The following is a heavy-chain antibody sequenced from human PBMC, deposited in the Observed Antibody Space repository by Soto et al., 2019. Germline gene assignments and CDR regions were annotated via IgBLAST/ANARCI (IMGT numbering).Heavy chain of an antibody. V-gene: IGHV3-21*01. CDR3: ARDSQQLGNNWFDP. CDR2: ISSSSSYI. Sequence: PVGSLRLSCAASGFTFSTYSMNWVRQAPGKGLEWVSSISSSSSYIYYADSVKGRFTISRDNAKNSLYLQMNSLRAEDTAVYYCARDSQQLGNNWFDPWGQGTLVTVSS. J-gene: IGHJ5*02. CDR1: GFTFSTYS. D-gene: IGHD6-13*01.